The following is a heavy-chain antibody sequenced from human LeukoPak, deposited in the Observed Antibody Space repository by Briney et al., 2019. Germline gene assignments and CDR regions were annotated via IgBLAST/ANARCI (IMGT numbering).Heavy chain of an antibody. CDR2: INIDGTST. CDR3: ARGTSGWYGIDY. V-gene: IGHV3-74*01. CDR1: GFTFSDYW. Sequence: GGSLRLSCAASGFTFSDYWMHWVRHIPGKGLVCVSRINIDGTSTNYADSVKGRFTISRDNAKNALYLQMNSLRAEDTAVYYCARGTSGWYGIDYWGQGALVNVSS. D-gene: IGHD6-19*01. J-gene: IGHJ4*02.